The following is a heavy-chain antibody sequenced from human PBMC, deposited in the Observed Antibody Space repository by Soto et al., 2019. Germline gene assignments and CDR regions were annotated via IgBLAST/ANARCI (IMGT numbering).Heavy chain of an antibody. CDR2: IWYDGSNK. J-gene: IGHJ4*02. Sequence: PGGSLRLSCAASGFTFSSHGMHWVRQAPGKGLEWVAVIWYDGSNKYYTDSVKGRFTISRDNSKNTLYLQMDSPRADDTAIYYCARGSNTALPAPFDYWGPGTQVTVSS. V-gene: IGHV3-33*01. CDR3: ARGSNTALPAPFDY. CDR1: GFTFSSHG. D-gene: IGHD5-18*01.